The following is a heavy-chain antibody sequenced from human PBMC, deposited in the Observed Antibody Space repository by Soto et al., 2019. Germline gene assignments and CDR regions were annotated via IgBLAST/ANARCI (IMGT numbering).Heavy chain of an antibody. J-gene: IGHJ6*02. V-gene: IGHV3-33*01. CDR1: GFTFSSYG. CDR2: IWYDGSNK. Sequence: PGGPLRLSCAASGFTFSSYGMHWVRQAPGKGLEWVAVIWYDGSNKYYSDSVKGRFTIPRDNSKKPLYLQINSLRAEDTVVYYCARGEGMDVWGQGTTVTVSS. CDR3: ARGEGMDV.